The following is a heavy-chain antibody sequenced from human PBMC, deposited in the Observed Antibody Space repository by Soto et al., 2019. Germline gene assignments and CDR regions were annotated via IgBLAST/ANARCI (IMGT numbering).Heavy chain of an antibody. Sequence: SVKVSCKASGGTFSSYAISWVRQAPGQGLEWMRGIIPIFGTANYAQKFQGRVTITADESTSTAYMELSSLRSEDTAVYYCARDQNSYSFSDYWGQGTLVTVSS. J-gene: IGHJ4*02. V-gene: IGHV1-69*13. CDR3: ARDQNSYSFSDY. CDR1: GGTFSSYA. CDR2: IIPIFGTA. D-gene: IGHD5-18*01.